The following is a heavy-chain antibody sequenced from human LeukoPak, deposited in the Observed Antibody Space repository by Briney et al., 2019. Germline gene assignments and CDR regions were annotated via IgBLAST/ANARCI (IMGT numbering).Heavy chain of an antibody. CDR1: GGSIRSSSNY. CDR2: ISYSERT. D-gene: IGHD2-2*01. V-gene: IGHV4-39*01. Sequence: PSETLSLTCSVSGGSIRSSSNYWGWIRQPPGKGLEWIGCISYSERTYYNPSLKSRVTISVDTSKNQFSLKLSSVTAADTAVYYCATTSYYVSDYWGQGTLVSVSS. CDR3: ATTSYYVSDY. J-gene: IGHJ4*02.